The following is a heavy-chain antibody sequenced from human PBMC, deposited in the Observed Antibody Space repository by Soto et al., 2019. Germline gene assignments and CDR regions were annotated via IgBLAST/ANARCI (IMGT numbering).Heavy chain of an antibody. V-gene: IGHV3-30*03. CDR3: AREMDYFGSGSLPDY. CDR1: GFSFSSYI. D-gene: IGHD3-10*01. CDR2: IFPNGRSI. Sequence: GESLKISCAASGFSFSSYIMHWVRQAPGKGLEWVALIFPNGRSIFYTDSVKGRFTISRDNSNNMLYLQMNSLKAEDTAVYYCAREMDYFGSGSLPDYWGQGMLVTVSS. J-gene: IGHJ4*02.